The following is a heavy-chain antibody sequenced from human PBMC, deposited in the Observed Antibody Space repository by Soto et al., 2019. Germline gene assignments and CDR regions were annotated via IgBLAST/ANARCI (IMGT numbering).Heavy chain of an antibody. J-gene: IGHJ5*02. CDR1: GYTFTRYT. V-gene: IGHV1-3*01. CDR2: INPDNGNT. D-gene: IGHD2-15*01. Sequence: GASVKVSFKASGYTFTRYTMNWVRQAPGQRLEWMGWINPDNGNTKSSQNFQDRVIITRDTSASTAYMDLSSLRSEDTAVYYCARGIATGQLDPWGQGTLVTVYS. CDR3: ARGIATGQLDP.